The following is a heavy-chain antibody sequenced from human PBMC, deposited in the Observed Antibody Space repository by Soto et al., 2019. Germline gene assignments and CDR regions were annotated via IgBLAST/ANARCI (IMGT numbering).Heavy chain of an antibody. CDR3: ARGGDFWSGYRSACDI. Sequence: SETLSLTRTVSGGSISSYYWSWIRPPAGKGLEWIGRIYTSASTNYTPSLKRQVTMSVDTSKHQFSLKLSSVTGADTAVYYCARGGDFWSGYRSACDIWGQGTMVTVSS. CDR2: IYTSAST. D-gene: IGHD3-3*01. CDR1: GGSISSYY. J-gene: IGHJ3*02. V-gene: IGHV4-4*07.